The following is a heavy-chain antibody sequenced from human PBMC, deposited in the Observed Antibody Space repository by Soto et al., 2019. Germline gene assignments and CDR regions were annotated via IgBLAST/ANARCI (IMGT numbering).Heavy chain of an antibody. CDR1: GFTFSNYW. J-gene: IGHJ4*02. CDR3: ARGSQLVQNY. V-gene: IGHV3-74*01. Sequence: GGSLRLSCAASGFTFSNYWMHWVRQAPGKGLVWVSRINSDGSSTSYADSVKGRFTISRDNAKNTLYLQMSSLRSEDTAVYYCARGSQLVQNYWGQGTLVTVSS. CDR2: INSDGSST. D-gene: IGHD6-6*01.